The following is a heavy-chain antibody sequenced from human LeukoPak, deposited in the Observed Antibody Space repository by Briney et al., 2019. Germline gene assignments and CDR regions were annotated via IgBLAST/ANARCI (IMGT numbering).Heavy chain of an antibody. CDR1: GASISSHY. CDR2: LRSSGTT. V-gene: IGHV4-4*08. D-gene: IGHD5-12*01. J-gene: IGHJ2*01. Sequence: PSETLSLTCSVSGASISSHYWSWIRQPPGKGLEWIGSLRSSGTTYYNTSLKSRVIVSSDTSKNLFSLRLLSVTAAGTAVYYCARSDSAYVYWYFDLWGRGTLVTVSS. CDR3: ARSDSAYVYWYFDL.